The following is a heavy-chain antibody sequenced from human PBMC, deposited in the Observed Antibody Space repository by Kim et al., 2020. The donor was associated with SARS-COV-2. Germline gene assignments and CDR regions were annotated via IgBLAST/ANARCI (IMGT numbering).Heavy chain of an antibody. CDR3: ARGTSAGEAGTGNWFDP. CDR2: INHSGST. CDR1: GGSFSGYY. D-gene: IGHD6-19*01. Sequence: SETLSLTCAVYGGSFSGYYWSWIRQPPGKGLEWIGEINHSGSTNYNPSLKSRVTISVDTSKNQFSLKLSSVTAADTAVYYCARGTSAGEAGTGNWFDPWGQGTLVTVSS. V-gene: IGHV4-34*01. J-gene: IGHJ5*02.